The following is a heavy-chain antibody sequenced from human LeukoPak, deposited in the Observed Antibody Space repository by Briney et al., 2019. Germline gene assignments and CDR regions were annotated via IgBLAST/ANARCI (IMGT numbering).Heavy chain of an antibody. CDR3: ASSAY. CDR2: IRHDGSIK. J-gene: IGHJ4*02. CDR1: VFTFSNSD. Sequence: GGSLRLSCAASVFTFSNSDMHWVRQAPGKGLEWVASIRHDGSIKYYADSLNGRFTISRDNSKNMLYLQMSSLRVEDTAVFYCASSAYWGQGTLVTVSS. V-gene: IGHV3-30*02.